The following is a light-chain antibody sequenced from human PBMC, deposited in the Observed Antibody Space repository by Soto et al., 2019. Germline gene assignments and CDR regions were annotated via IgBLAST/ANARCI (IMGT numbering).Light chain of an antibody. CDR3: LQYNNWVPT. Sequence: EIVMTQAPATLSASPGERATLSCGASQSVRSNLAWYQQKPGQAPRLLIYGASTRATGIPARFSGSGSGTEFTFTISSLQSEDFAVYYCLQYNNWVPTFGQGTKVDI. J-gene: IGKJ1*01. CDR1: QSVRSN. V-gene: IGKV3-15*01. CDR2: GAS.